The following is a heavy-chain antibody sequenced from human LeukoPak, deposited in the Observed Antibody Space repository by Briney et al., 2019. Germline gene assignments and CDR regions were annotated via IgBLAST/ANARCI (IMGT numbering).Heavy chain of an antibody. D-gene: IGHD6-13*01. CDR2: INSDVSST. CDR1: GFTFSSYW. V-gene: IGHV3-74*01. CDR3: ARALRYSSPFDY. Sequence: PRGSLRLSCAASGFTFSSYWMHWVRQAPGKGLVWVSRINSDVSSTSYADSVKGGFTISRDNAKNTLYLQMNSLRAEDTAVYCCARALRYSSPFDYWGQGTLVTVSS. J-gene: IGHJ4*02.